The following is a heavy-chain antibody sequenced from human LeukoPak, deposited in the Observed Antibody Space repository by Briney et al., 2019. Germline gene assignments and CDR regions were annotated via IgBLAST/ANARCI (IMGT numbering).Heavy chain of an antibody. J-gene: IGHJ4*02. V-gene: IGHV1-2*02. Sequence: ASVKVSCKASGYTFTGYYMHWVRQAPGQGLEWMGWINPNSGGTNYAQKFQGRVTMTRDTSISTAYMELSRLISDDTAVYYCAIDFWSGYYTGDYWGQGTLVTVSS. D-gene: IGHD3-3*01. CDR3: AIDFWSGYYTGDY. CDR1: GYTFTGYY. CDR2: INPNSGGT.